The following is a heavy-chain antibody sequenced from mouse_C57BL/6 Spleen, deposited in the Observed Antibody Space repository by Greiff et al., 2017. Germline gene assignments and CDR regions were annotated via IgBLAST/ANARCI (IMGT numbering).Heavy chain of an antibody. J-gene: IGHJ2*01. CDR3: ARSGYYFDY. CDR1: GYAFTNYL. V-gene: IGHV1-54*01. D-gene: IGHD3-1*01. CDR2: INPGSGGT. Sequence: QVQLQQSGAELVRPGTSVKVSRKASGYAFTNYLIEWVKQRPGQGLEWIGVINPGSGGTKYNEKFKGKATLTADTSSSTAYMQLSSLTSEDSAVYYCARSGYYFDYWGQGTTLTVSS.